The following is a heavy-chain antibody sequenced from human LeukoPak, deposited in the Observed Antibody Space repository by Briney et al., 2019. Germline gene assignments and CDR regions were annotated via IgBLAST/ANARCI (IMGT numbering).Heavy chain of an antibody. Sequence: GGSLRLSCAASGFTFSSYAMSWVRQAPGKGLEWVSTIRMTGGSTYYADSVKGRFTISRDNSKNTLHLQMNSLRAEDTAVYYCAKVQWLVPTFDYWGQGTLVTVSS. CDR2: IRMTGGST. CDR3: AKVQWLVPTFDY. CDR1: GFTFSSYA. V-gene: IGHV3-23*01. D-gene: IGHD6-19*01. J-gene: IGHJ4*02.